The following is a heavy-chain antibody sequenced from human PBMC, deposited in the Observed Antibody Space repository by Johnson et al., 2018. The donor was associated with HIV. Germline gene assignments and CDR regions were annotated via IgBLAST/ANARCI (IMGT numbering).Heavy chain of an antibody. CDR2: INWNGGST. V-gene: IGHV3-20*04. J-gene: IGHJ3*02. CDR3: ARVTRYNWNSDAFDI. CDR1: GFTFDDYG. Sequence: VQLVESGGGVVRPGGSLRLSCAASGFTFDDYGMSWVRQAPGKGLEWVSGINWNGGSTGYADSVKGRFPISRDNAKNSLYLQMNSLRAEETALYYCARVTRYNWNSDAFDIWGQGTTVTVSS. D-gene: IGHD1-1*01.